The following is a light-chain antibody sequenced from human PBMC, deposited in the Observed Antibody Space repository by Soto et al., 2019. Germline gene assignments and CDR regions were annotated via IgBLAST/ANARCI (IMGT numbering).Light chain of an antibody. CDR3: LLSYNAARV. J-gene: IGLJ2*01. Sequence: QAVVTQEPSLNVSPGGTVNLTCGSSTGAVTSNHHPYWFQQKAGQAPRTLIYDTSNKHSWTPARFSGSLLGDKAALTLSGAQPEDEAQYYCLLSYNAARVFGGGTMVTVL. CDR2: DTS. CDR1: TGAVTSNHH. V-gene: IGLV7-46*01.